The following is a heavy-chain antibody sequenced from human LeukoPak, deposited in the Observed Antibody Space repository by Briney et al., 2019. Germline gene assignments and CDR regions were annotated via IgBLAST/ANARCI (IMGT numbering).Heavy chain of an antibody. Sequence: SETLSLTCAVYGGSPSGYYWSWIRQPPGKGLEWIGEINHSGSTNYNPSLKSRVTISVDTSKNQFSLKLSSVTAADTAVYYCARFNWNYYYYYGMDVWGQGTTVTVSS. J-gene: IGHJ6*02. D-gene: IGHD1-20*01. V-gene: IGHV4-34*01. CDR2: INHSGST. CDR1: GGSPSGYY. CDR3: ARFNWNYYYYYGMDV.